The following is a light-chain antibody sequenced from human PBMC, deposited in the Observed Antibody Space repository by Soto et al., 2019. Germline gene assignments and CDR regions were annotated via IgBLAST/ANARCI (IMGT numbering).Light chain of an antibody. V-gene: IGKV3-15*01. J-gene: IGKJ4*01. Sequence: EIVMTQSPATLSVSPGERATLSCRASQSVSSNLAWYQQKPGQAPRLLIYGESTRATGIPARFSGSGSDTEFTLTISSLQSEDVAVYYCQQYDSWPPLTFGGGTKVDIK. CDR1: QSVSSN. CDR3: QQYDSWPPLT. CDR2: GES.